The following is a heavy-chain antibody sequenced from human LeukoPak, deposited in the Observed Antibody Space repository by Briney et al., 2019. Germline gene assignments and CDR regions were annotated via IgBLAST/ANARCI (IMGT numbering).Heavy chain of an antibody. D-gene: IGHD6-19*01. V-gene: IGHV4-34*01. J-gene: IGHJ4*02. Sequence: SETLSLTCAVYGGSFSGYYWSWIRQPPGKGLEWIGEINHSGSTNYNPSLKSRVTISVDTSKNQFSLKLSSVTAADTAVYYCARWGSGWYYFDYWGQGTLVTVSS. CDR2: INHSGST. CDR1: GGSFSGYY. CDR3: ARWGSGWYYFDY.